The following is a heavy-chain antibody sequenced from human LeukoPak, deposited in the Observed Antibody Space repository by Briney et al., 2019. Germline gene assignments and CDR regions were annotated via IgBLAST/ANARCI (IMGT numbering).Heavy chain of an antibody. J-gene: IGHJ4*02. Sequence: SETLSLTCTVSGYSISSGYYWGWIRQPPGKGLEWIGSICHSGSTYYNPSLKSRVTISVDTSKNQFSLKLSSVTAADTAVYYCARDRSGSYYSYDYWGQGTLATVSS. D-gene: IGHD1-26*01. CDR1: GYSISSGYY. CDR2: ICHSGST. CDR3: ARDRSGSYYSYDY. V-gene: IGHV4-38-2*02.